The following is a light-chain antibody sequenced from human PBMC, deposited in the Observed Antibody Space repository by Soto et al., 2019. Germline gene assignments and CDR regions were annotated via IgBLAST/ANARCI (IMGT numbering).Light chain of an antibody. J-gene: IGKJ1*01. Sequence: EVVMTQSPATLSVSPGERATLSCRASQSARSSLAWYQQKPGQAPRLLIYGASSRATGIPDRFSGSGSGTDVTLTISRLEPEEFAGYYCQQYGSSPRTFGQGTKVDI. CDR1: QSARSS. V-gene: IGKV3-20*01. CDR3: QQYGSSPRT. CDR2: GAS.